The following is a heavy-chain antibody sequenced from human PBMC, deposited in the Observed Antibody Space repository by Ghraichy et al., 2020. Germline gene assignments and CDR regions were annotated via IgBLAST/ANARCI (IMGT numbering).Heavy chain of an antibody. Sequence: ESLNISCSASGFIFSPYAMHWVRQAPGKGLEYVSATSSNGGSTYYADSVKGRFTISRDNSKNTLYLQMSSLRGEDTAVYYCVKDRGSGNTYYYYYGMDVWGQGTTVTVSS. D-gene: IGHD3-10*01. CDR2: TSSNGGST. J-gene: IGHJ6*02. CDR1: GFIFSPYA. V-gene: IGHV3-64D*06. CDR3: VKDRGSGNTYYYYYGMDV.